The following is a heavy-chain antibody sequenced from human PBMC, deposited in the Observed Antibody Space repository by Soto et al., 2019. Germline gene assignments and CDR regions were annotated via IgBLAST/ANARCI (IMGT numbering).Heavy chain of an antibody. J-gene: IGHJ4*02. CDR1: GYTFSNYA. CDR2: INAGNGNT. Sequence: GASVKVSCKASGYTFSNYAMHWVRQAPGERLEWMGWINAGNGNTKYSQKFQGRVTITRDTSASTAYMELSSLRSEDTAVYYCARGEGIVVVPAATPFDYWGQGTLVTVSS. D-gene: IGHD2-2*01. CDR3: ARGEGIVVVPAATPFDY. V-gene: IGHV1-3*01.